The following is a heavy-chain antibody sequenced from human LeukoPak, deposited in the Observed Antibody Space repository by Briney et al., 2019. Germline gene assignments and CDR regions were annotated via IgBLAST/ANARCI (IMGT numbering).Heavy chain of an antibody. Sequence: GGSLRLSCAASGFTFSSYSMNWVRQAPGKGLEWVSSISSSSSYIYYADSVKGRFTISRDNAKNSLYLQMNSLRAEDTAVYYCARAVGATLPRNWFDPWGQGTLVTVSS. CDR2: ISSSSSYI. J-gene: IGHJ5*02. CDR1: GFTFSSYS. D-gene: IGHD1-26*01. CDR3: ARAVGATLPRNWFDP. V-gene: IGHV3-21*01.